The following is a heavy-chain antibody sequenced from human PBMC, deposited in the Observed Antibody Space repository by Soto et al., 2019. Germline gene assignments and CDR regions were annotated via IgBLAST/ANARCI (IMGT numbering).Heavy chain of an antibody. J-gene: IGHJ6*02. Sequence: GGSLRLSCAASGFTFSSYGMHWVRQAPGKGLEWVAVISYDGSNKYYADSVKGRFTISRVNSKNTLYLQMNSLRAEDTAVYYCAKEFHYYDSSGYSYYYYGMDGWGHGPTVTVAS. V-gene: IGHV3-30*18. CDR3: AKEFHYYDSSGYSYYYYGMDG. CDR1: GFTFSSYG. CDR2: ISYDGSNK. D-gene: IGHD3-22*01.